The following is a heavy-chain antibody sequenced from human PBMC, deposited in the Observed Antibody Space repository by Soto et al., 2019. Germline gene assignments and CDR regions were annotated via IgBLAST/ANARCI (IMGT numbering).Heavy chain of an antibody. J-gene: IGHJ4*02. Sequence: EVQLVESGGGLVQPGRSLRLSCAASGFTFDDYAMHWVRQAPGKGLEWVSGISWNSGSIGYADSVKGRFTISRDNAKNSLYLQMNSLRAEDTALYYCARGSCSSTSCQGGDYWGQGTLVTVSS. CDR3: ARGSCSSTSCQGGDY. V-gene: IGHV3-9*01. D-gene: IGHD2-2*01. CDR1: GFTFDDYA. CDR2: ISWNSGSI.